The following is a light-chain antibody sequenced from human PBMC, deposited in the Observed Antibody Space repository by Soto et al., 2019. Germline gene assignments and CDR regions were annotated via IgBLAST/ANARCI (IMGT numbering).Light chain of an antibody. Sequence: QSVLTQPASVSGSPGQSITISCTGTSSDVGAYNYVSWYQQHPGKAPKLMIYDISNRPSRVSDRFSGSKSGNTASLTISGLQADDGADYYSPSYTSSSILGVFGTGTKVTVL. CDR3: PSYTSSSILGV. CDR1: SSDVGAYNY. CDR2: DIS. J-gene: IGLJ1*01. V-gene: IGLV2-14*01.